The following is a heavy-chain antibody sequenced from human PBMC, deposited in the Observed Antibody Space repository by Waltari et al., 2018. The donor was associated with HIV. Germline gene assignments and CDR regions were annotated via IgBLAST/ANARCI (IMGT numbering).Heavy chain of an antibody. Sequence: EVQLVESGGGLVQPGGSLRPSCAASGCTFRNYWMSWVRQAPGKGLEWVANIKQDGSEKDYVDSVKGRFTISRDNAKNSLYLQMNSLRAEDTAVYYCARVSGGGFDYWGQGTLVTVSS. V-gene: IGHV3-7*01. J-gene: IGHJ4*02. CDR1: GCTFRNYW. CDR3: ARVSGGGFDY. CDR2: IKQDGSEK. D-gene: IGHD3-16*01.